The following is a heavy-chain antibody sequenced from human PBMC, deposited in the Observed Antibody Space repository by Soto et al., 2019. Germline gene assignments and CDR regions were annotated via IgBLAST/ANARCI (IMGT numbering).Heavy chain of an antibody. Sequence: QVQLVQSGAEAKKPGASVKVSCKASGYTFTRYAMHWVRQAPGQRLEWFRWINDGNVNTKYSQKLQRSVTITRDTAASTGYMELSSLRSEDTAVYYCASDNWNGGDDYYYGMDVWGQGTTVTVSS. V-gene: IGHV1-3*01. D-gene: IGHD1-1*01. J-gene: IGHJ6*02. CDR1: GYTFTRYA. CDR3: ASDNWNGGDDYYYGMDV. CDR2: INDGNVNT.